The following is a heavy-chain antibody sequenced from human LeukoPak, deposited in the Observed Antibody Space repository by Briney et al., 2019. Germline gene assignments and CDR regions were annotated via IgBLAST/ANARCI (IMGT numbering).Heavy chain of an antibody. CDR1: GYTFTSYD. D-gene: IGHD3-10*01. J-gene: IGHJ6*02. CDR2: MNPNSGNT. CDR3: AVVEGSGLVARGYNGRDV. Sequence: ASVKVSCKASGYTFTSYDINWVRQATGQGLEWMGWMNPNSGNTGYAQKFQGRVTMTRNTSISTAYMELSSLRSEDTAVYYCAVVEGSGLVARGYNGRDVWGQGTTVTVSS. V-gene: IGHV1-8*01.